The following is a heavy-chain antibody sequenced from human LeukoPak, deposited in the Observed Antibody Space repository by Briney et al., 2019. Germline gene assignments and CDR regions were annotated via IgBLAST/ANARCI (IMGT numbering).Heavy chain of an antibody. CDR3: ASIVVVIGTRSFDY. V-gene: IGHV3-7*01. D-gene: IGHD2-15*01. CDR2: INQDGGEK. CDR1: GFTFSSYW. Sequence: GGSLRLSCAASGFTFSSYWMSWVRQAPGKGLEWVANINQDGGEKYYVDSVKGRFTISRDNAKNSLYLQMNSLSAEDTAVYYCASIVVVIGTRSFDYWGQGSLVSVSS. J-gene: IGHJ4*02.